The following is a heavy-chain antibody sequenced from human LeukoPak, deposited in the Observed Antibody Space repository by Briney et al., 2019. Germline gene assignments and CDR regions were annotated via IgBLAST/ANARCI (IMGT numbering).Heavy chain of an antibody. CDR3: AKDEATVTFHYYYYYMDV. J-gene: IGHJ6*03. Sequence: GRSLRLSCAASGFTFSSYAMHWVRQAPGKGLEWVAVISYDGSNKYYADSVKGRFTISRDNSKNTLYLQMNSLRAEDTAVYYCAKDEATVTFHYYYYYMDVWGKGTTVTVSS. CDR2: ISYDGSNK. CDR1: GFTFSSYA. V-gene: IGHV3-30-3*01. D-gene: IGHD4-11*01.